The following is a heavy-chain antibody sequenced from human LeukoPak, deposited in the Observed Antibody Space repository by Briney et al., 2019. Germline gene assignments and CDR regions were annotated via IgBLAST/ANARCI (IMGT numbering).Heavy chain of an antibody. CDR1: GGSFSGYY. CDR2: INHSGST. Sequence: SETLSLTCAVYGGSFSGYYWSWIRQPPGKGLEWIGEINHSGSTYYNPSLKSRVTISGDTSKNQFSLKLTSVTAADTAVYYCARLKYSSGWAGAFDIWGQGTMVTVSS. CDR3: ARLKYSSGWAGAFDI. J-gene: IGHJ3*02. D-gene: IGHD6-19*01. V-gene: IGHV4-34*01.